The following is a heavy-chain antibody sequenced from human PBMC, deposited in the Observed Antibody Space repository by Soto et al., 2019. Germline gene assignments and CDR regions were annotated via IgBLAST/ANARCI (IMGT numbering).Heavy chain of an antibody. D-gene: IGHD2-15*01. CDR2: IIPIFGTA. CDR3: AGRDNNYVDY. V-gene: IGHV1-69*13. Sequence: GPSVKISCKSSGVTFSSYAISWVRQAPGQGLEWMGGIIPIFGTANYAQKFQGRVTITADESTSTAYMELSSLRSEDTAVYYCAGRDNNYVDYWGQGPLVTVAA. CDR1: GVTFSSYA. J-gene: IGHJ4*02.